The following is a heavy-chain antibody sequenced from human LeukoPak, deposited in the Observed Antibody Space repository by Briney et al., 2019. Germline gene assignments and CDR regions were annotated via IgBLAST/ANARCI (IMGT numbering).Heavy chain of an antibody. CDR1: GFTVSSNY. Sequence: GGSLRLSCAASGFTVSSNYMSWVRQAPGKGLEWVSVIYSGGSTYYADSVKGRFTISRDNAKNSLYLQMNSLRAEDTAVYYCAREDSSGYYYYYYGMDVWGQGTTVTVSS. V-gene: IGHV3-53*01. CDR3: AREDSSGYYYYYYGMDV. CDR2: IYSGGST. J-gene: IGHJ6*02. D-gene: IGHD3-22*01.